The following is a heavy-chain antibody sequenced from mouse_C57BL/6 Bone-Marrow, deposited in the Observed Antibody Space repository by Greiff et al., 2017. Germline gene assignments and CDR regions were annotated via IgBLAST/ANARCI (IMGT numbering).Heavy chain of an antibody. CDR3: ARDYYGSSYVGYWYFDV. D-gene: IGHD1-1*01. CDR1: GYTFTSYT. V-gene: IGHV1-4*01. Sequence: QVQLQQSGAELARPGASVKMSCKASGYTFTSYTMHWVKQRPGQGLEWIGYINPSSGYTKNNQKFKDKATLTADKSSSTAYMQLSSLTSEDSAVYYCARDYYGSSYVGYWYFDVWGTGTTVTVSS. CDR2: INPSSGYT. J-gene: IGHJ1*03.